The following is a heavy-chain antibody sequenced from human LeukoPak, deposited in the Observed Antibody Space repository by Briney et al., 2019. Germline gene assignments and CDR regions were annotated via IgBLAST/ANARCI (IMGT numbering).Heavy chain of an antibody. D-gene: IGHD6-13*01. V-gene: IGHV3-48*03. Sequence: GGSLRLSCVVSGITFSSYEMNWVRQAPGKGLEWVSYISTSGSTIYYADSVKGRFTISRDNAKNTLYLQMNSLRAEDTAVYYCARDWEIAAAGTGWFDPWGQGTLVTVSS. J-gene: IGHJ5*02. CDR2: ISTSGSTI. CDR1: GITFSSYE. CDR3: ARDWEIAAAGTGWFDP.